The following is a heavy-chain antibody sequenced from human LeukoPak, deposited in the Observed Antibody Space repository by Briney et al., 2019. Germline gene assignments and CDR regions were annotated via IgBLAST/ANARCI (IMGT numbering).Heavy chain of an antibody. CDR3: AKNGDLYYYDSSGYAKYFDY. J-gene: IGHJ4*02. V-gene: IGHV3-9*01. CDR2: ISWNSGSI. D-gene: IGHD3-22*01. Sequence: GGSLRLSCAASGFTFDDYAMHWVRQAPGKGLEWVSGISWNSGSIGYADSVKGRFTISRDNAKNSLYLQMNSLRAEDTALYYCAKNGDLYYYDSSGYAKYFDYWGQGTLVTVSS. CDR1: GFTFDDYA.